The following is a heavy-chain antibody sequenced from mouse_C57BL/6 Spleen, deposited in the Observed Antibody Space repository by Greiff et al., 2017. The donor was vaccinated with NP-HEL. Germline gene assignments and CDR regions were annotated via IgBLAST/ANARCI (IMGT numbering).Heavy chain of an antibody. V-gene: IGHV1-80*01. D-gene: IGHD1-1*01. CDR1: GYAFSSYW. J-gene: IGHJ1*03. CDR3: ARGITTVVPYWYFDV. Sequence: VKLMESGAELVKPGASVKISCKASGYAFSSYWMNWVKQRPGKGLEWIGQIYPGDGDTNYNGKFKGKATLTADKSSSTAYMQLSSLTSEDSAVYFCARGITTVVPYWYFDVWGTGTTVTVSS. CDR2: IYPGDGDT.